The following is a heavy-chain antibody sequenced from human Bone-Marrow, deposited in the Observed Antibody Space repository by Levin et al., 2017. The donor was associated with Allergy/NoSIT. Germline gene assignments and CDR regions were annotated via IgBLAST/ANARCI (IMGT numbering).Heavy chain of an antibody. V-gene: IGHV1-8*01. J-gene: IGHJ4*02. CDR1: GYTFSTYD. D-gene: IGHD2-21*02. CDR3: TRVPREKTAF. CDR2: MDPNSGKV. Sequence: GASVKVSCRASGYTFSTYDINWVRQAPGHGLEWMGYMDPNSGKVVYAQNFQGRVTMTRDTSISTAYMELSSLRSEDTAIYYCTRVPREKTAFWGQGTLVTVSS.